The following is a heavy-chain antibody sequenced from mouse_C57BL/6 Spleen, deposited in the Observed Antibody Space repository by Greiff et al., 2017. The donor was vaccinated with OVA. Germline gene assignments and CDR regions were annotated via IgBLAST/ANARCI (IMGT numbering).Heavy chain of an antibody. CDR3: TTWDLPFAY. J-gene: IGHJ3*01. CDR2: IDPENGDT. V-gene: IGHV14-4*01. CDR1: GFNIKDDY. D-gene: IGHD4-1*01. Sequence: EVQLQESGAELVRPGASVKLSCTASGFNIKDDYMHWVKQRPEQGLEWIGWIDPENGDTEYASKFQGKATITADTSSNTAYLQLSSLTSEDTAVYYCTTWDLPFAYWGQGTLVTVSA.